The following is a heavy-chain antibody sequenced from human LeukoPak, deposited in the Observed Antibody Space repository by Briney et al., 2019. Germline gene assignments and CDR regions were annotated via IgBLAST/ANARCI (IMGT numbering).Heavy chain of an antibody. D-gene: IGHD7-27*01. Sequence: PSETLSLTCAVYGGSFSGYYWSWIRQPPGKGLEWIGEINHSGSTNYNPSLKSRVTISVDTSKNQFSLKLSSVTAADTAVYYCARAKGGPWGFYAFDIWGQGTMVTVSS. CDR2: INHSGST. V-gene: IGHV4-34*01. CDR3: ARAKGGPWGFYAFDI. CDR1: GGSFSGYY. J-gene: IGHJ3*02.